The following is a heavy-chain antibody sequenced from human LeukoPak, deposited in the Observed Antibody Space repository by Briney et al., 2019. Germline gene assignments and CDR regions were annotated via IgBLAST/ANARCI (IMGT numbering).Heavy chain of an antibody. CDR1: GGTFTSYD. J-gene: IGHJ4*02. CDR2: MNPNSGNT. Sequence: ASVKVSCKASGGTFTSYDINWVRQATGQGLEWMGWMNPNSGNTGYAQKFQGRVTITRNTSISTAYMELSSLRSEDTAVYYCATAPVSRYSSSWYYFDYWGQGTLVTVSS. CDR3: ATAPVSRYSSSWYYFDY. V-gene: IGHV1-8*03. D-gene: IGHD6-13*01.